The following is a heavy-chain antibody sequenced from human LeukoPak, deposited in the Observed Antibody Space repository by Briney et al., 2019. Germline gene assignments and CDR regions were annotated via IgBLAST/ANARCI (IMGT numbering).Heavy chain of an antibody. V-gene: IGHV3-74*01. CDR1: GFTFSSYW. CDR3: SSGNSHAFDI. CDR2: INSDGSST. Sequence: GGSLRLSCAASGFTFSSYWVHWVRQAPGKGLVWVSRINSDGSSTSYADSVKGRFTISRDNAKNTLYLQMNNLRAEDTAVYYCSSGNSHAFDIWGQGTMVTVSS. D-gene: IGHD4-23*01. J-gene: IGHJ3*02.